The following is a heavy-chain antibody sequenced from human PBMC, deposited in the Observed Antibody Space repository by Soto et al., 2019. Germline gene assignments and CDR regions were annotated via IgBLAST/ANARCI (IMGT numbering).Heavy chain of an antibody. V-gene: IGHV4-61*08. J-gene: IGHJ6*02. CDR1: GGSISSGGYS. CDR3: ARVVGYDVLTGPPYYYYYDMDV. Sequence: GGSISSGGYSWSWIRQPPGKGLEWIGYVYYSGSTNYNPSLKSRVAISVDSSKNQVSLKVNSVTAADSAVYYCARVVGYDVLTGPPYYYYYDMDVWGQGTTVTVSS. CDR2: VYYSGST. D-gene: IGHD3-9*01.